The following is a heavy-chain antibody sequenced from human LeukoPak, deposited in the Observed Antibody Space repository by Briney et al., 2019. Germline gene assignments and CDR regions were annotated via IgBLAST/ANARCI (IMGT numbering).Heavy chain of an antibody. V-gene: IGHV3-9*01. CDR1: GFTFHDHA. Sequence: GRSLRLSCAGSGFTFHDHAMLWVRHAPGKGLEWVSGIRWSSATIYYADSVKGRFIISRDNAKNSLYLQMSSLRAEDTALYYCAKDIGRYTSLGFDRWGQGTLVTVSS. CDR3: AKDIGRYTSLGFDR. CDR2: IRWSSATI. D-gene: IGHD3-9*01. J-gene: IGHJ4*02.